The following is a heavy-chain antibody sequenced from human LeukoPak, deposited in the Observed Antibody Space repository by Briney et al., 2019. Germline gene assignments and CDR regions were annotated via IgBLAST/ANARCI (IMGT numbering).Heavy chain of an antibody. CDR1: GFTVSSNY. V-gene: IGHV3-53*01. CDR3: ARDLRYCSGGSCYNYYYGMDV. J-gene: IGHJ6*02. CDR2: IYSGGST. Sequence: PGGSLRLSCAASGFTVSSNYMSWVRQAPGKGPEWVSVIYSGGSTYYADSVKGRFTISRDNSKNTLYLQMNSLRAEDTAVYYCARDLRYCSGGSCYNYYYGMDVWGQGTTVTVSS. D-gene: IGHD2-15*01.